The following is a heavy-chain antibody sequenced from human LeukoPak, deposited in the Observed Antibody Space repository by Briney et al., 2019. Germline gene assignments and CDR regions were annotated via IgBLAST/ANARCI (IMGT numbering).Heavy chain of an antibody. CDR2: IYHSGST. Sequence: PSQTLSLTRAVSGGSISSGGYSWSWIRQPPGKGLEWIGYIYHSGSTYYNPSLKSRVTISVDRSKNQFSLKLSSVTAADTAVYYCARGAELHAFDIWGQGTMVTVSS. CDR1: GGSISSGGYS. CDR3: ARGAELHAFDI. J-gene: IGHJ3*02. V-gene: IGHV4-30-2*01. D-gene: IGHD4-23*01.